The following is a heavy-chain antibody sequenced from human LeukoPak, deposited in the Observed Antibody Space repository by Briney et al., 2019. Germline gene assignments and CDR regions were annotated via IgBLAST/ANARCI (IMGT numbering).Heavy chain of an antibody. CDR3: AKEPPTLIDYYMDV. D-gene: IGHD2/OR15-2a*01. CDR2: MSGSGGTT. CDR1: GFRFSNYV. V-gene: IGHV3-23*01. J-gene: IGHJ6*03. Sequence: GGSLRLSCAASGFRFSNYVMTWIRQAPGKGLEWVSTMSGSGGTTYYADSVKGRFTISRDNSKNTLYLQMSSLRAQDTAVYFCAKEPPTLIDYYMDVWGKGTTVTVSS.